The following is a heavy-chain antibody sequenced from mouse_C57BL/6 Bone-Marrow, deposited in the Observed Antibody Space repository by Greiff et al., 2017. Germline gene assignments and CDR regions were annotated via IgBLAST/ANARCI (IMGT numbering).Heavy chain of an antibody. CDR2: IHPNSGST. CDR3: ERRWLRRRFAY. CDR1: GYTFTSYW. V-gene: IGHV1-64*01. J-gene: IGHJ3*01. D-gene: IGHD2-2*01. Sequence: QVQLQQPGAELVKPGASVKLSCKASGYTFTSYWMHWVKQRPGQGLEWIGMIHPNSGSTNYNEKFKSKATLTVDKASSTAYMQLSSLTSEDSAVYYCERRWLRRRFAYWGQGTLVTVSA.